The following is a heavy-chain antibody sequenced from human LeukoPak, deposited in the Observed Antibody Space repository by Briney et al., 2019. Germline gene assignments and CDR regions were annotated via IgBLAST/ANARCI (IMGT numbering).Heavy chain of an antibody. J-gene: IGHJ3*02. Sequence: ASVNVSCKASGYTFTSYYMHWVRQAPGQGLEWMGIINPSGGSTSYAQKFQGRVTMTRDTSTSTVYMELSSLRSEDTAVYYCARGPYVSVSQRPFDIWGRGTMVSVSS. V-gene: IGHV1-46*01. CDR3: ARGPYVSVSQRPFDI. D-gene: IGHD3-10*01. CDR2: INPSGGST. CDR1: GYTFTSYY.